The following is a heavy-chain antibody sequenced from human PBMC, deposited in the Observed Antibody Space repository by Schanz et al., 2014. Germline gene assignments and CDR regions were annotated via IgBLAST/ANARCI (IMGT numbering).Heavy chain of an antibody. J-gene: IGHJ6*03. CDR3: ARDGDRFYHNYYMDV. D-gene: IGHD4-17*01. Sequence: DLVESGGGLIQRGESLRLSCSASGFSFSSYSMNWVRQAPGKGLEWLSYISGTTTYTNYADSVKGRFTVSRDNARNSLYLHMNTLGAEDTAVYYCARDGDRFYHNYYMDVWGKGTTVTVSS. CDR1: GFSFSSYS. CDR2: ISGTTTYT. V-gene: IGHV3-48*01.